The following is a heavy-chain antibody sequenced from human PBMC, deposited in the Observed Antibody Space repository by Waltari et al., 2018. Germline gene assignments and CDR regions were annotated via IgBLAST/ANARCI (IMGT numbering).Heavy chain of an antibody. CDR2: IYYSGST. CDR3: ARFSMTTVTTGAFDI. CDR1: GGSISSYY. Sequence: QVQLQESGPGLVKPSETLSLTCTVSGGSISSYYCSWIRQPPGKGLEWIGYIYYSGSTNYNPSLKSRVTISVDTSKNQFSLKLSSVTAADTAVYYCARFSMTTVTTGAFDIWGQGTMVTVSS. V-gene: IGHV4-59*01. J-gene: IGHJ3*02. D-gene: IGHD4-17*01.